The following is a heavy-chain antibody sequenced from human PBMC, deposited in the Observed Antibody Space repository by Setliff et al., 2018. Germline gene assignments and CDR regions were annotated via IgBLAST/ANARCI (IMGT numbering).Heavy chain of an antibody. CDR2: ISWDGGST. J-gene: IGHJ6*02. Sequence: GGSLRLSCAASGFTFDDYTMHWVRQAPGKGLEWVSPISWDGGSTYYADSVKGRFTSSRDNSKNSLYLQMNSLRTEDTALYYCAKDMGAPSNGMDVWGQGTTVTVS. CDR3: AKDMGAPSNGMDV. V-gene: IGHV3-43*01. CDR1: GFTFDDYT. D-gene: IGHD1-26*01.